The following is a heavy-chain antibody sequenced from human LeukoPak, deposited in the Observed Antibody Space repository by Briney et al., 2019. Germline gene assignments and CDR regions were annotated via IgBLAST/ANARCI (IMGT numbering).Heavy chain of an antibody. CDR1: GYTFTSYG. D-gene: IGHD6-13*01. Sequence: ASVKVSCKASGYTFTSYGISWVRQAPGHGPEWMGWISAYNGNTNYAQKLQGRVTMTTDTSTSTAYMELRSLGSDDTAVYYCARDSRYSHYFDYWGQGTLVTVSS. CDR2: ISAYNGNT. J-gene: IGHJ4*02. V-gene: IGHV1-18*01. CDR3: ARDSRYSHYFDY.